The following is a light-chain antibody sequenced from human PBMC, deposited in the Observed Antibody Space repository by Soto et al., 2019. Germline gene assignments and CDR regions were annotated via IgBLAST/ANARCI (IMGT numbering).Light chain of an antibody. Sequence: DIVMTQSPLSLPVTPGEPASISCRSSQSLLHSNGYNYLDLYLQKPGQSPQLLIYLGSNRASGVPDRFSGSGSGTDFTLKISRVEAEDVGVYYCMQALQITWTFGQGTKVEIK. CDR2: LGS. J-gene: IGKJ1*01. CDR3: MQALQITWT. CDR1: QSLLHSNGYNY. V-gene: IGKV2-28*01.